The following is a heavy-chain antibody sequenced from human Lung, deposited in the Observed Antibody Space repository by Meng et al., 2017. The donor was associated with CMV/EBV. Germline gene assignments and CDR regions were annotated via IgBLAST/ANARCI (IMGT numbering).Heavy chain of an antibody. J-gene: IGHJ4*02. D-gene: IGHD3-22*01. CDR2: IKQDGSEK. CDR1: GFTCSSYW. Sequence: GESLITHCAASGFTCSSYWVSWVRQAPGKGLEWVANIKQDGSEKYYVDSVKGRFTISRDNAKNSLYLQMNGLSAEDTAVYYCARETDSSGWDYWGQGPLVTVSS. V-gene: IGHV3-7*01. CDR3: ARETDSSGWDY.